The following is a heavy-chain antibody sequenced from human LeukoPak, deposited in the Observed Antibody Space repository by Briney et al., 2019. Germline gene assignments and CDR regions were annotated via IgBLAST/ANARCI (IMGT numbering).Heavy chain of an antibody. CDR1: GFTFSIYA. J-gene: IGHJ4*02. Sequence: PGRSLRLSCAASGFTFSIYAMHWVRQAPGKGLEWVAVISYDGSDKYYADSVKGRFTISRDNSKNTLYLQTNSLRTEDTAVYYCARGTTAYYGSGGYFDYWGQGTLVTVSS. CDR2: ISYDGSDK. V-gene: IGHV3-30*04. D-gene: IGHD3-10*01. CDR3: ARGTTAYYGSGGYFDY.